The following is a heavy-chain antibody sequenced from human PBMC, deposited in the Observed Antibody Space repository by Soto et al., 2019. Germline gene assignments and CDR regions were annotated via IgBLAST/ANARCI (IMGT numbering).Heavy chain of an antibody. Sequence: SVKVSCKASGGTFSSYTISWVRQAPGQGLEWMGGIIPIFGTVNYAQRFQGRVTITADESTNTAYMELSSLRSEDTAVYYCARDKTDSGSYSNPYYHYGTDVWGQGTTVTVSS. J-gene: IGHJ6*02. D-gene: IGHD3-10*01. V-gene: IGHV1-69*13. CDR1: GGTFSSYT. CDR3: ARDKTDSGSYSNPYYHYGTDV. CDR2: IIPIFGTV.